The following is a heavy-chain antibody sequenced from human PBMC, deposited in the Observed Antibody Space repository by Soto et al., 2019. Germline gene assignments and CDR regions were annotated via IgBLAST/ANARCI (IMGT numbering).Heavy chain of an antibody. CDR3: AREGRVWNKWED. D-gene: IGHD1-26*01. CDR2: ISYDGSNK. V-gene: IGHV3-30-3*01. Sequence: QVQLVESGGGVVQPGRSLRLSCAASGFTFSSYAMHWVRQAPGKGLEWVAVISYDGSNKYYADSVKGRFTISRDNSKNTLYLQMNSLRAEDTAVYYCAREGRVWNKWEDWGQGTLVTVSS. CDR1: GFTFSSYA. J-gene: IGHJ4*02.